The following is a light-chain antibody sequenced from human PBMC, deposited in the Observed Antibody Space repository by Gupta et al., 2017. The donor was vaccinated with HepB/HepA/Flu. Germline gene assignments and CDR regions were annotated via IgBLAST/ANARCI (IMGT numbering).Light chain of an antibody. CDR2: GKN. CDR3: NSQASSSNQVV. J-gene: IGLJ2*01. CDR1: SLRSYY. V-gene: IGLV3-19*01. Sequence: SSELTQDPAVSVALGQTVRITCQGDSLRSYYASWYQQKPGQAPVLVIYGKNNRPSGIPDRFSGSSSGNTASLTIPGAQAEDEADYYWNSQASSSNQVVFGGGTKLTVL.